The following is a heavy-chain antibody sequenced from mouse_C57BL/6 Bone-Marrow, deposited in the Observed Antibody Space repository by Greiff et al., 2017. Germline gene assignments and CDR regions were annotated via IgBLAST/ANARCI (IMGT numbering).Heavy chain of an antibody. CDR3: ARARFTTVVADYAMDY. Sequence: EVKLVESGGGLVKPGGSLKLSCAASGFTFSSYAMSWVRQTPEKRLEWVATISDGGSYTYYPANVQGRFTISRDNAKNNLYLQMSHLKSEDTAMYYCARARFTTVVADYAMDYWGQGTSVTVSS. J-gene: IGHJ4*01. V-gene: IGHV5-4*03. D-gene: IGHD1-1*01. CDR2: ISDGGSYT. CDR1: GFTFSSYA.